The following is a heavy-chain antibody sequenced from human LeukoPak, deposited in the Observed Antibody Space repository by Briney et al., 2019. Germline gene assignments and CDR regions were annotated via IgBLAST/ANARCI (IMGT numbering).Heavy chain of an antibody. V-gene: IGHV3-7*01. CDR3: ARDYDGSLEY. D-gene: IGHD5-12*01. CDR2: INEDGTVK. CDR1: GFTFSSYL. Sequence: LPGGSLRLSCAASGFTFSSYLMAWVRQAPGKGLEWVANINEDGTVKHFADSVKGRFIISRDTAKNSLYLQVNSLRAEDTAVYYCARDYDGSLEYWGQGTLVTVSS. J-gene: IGHJ4*02.